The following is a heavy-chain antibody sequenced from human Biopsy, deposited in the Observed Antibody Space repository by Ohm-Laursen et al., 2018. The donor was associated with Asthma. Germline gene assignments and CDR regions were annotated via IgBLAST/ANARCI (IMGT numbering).Heavy chain of an antibody. D-gene: IGHD4-17*01. V-gene: IGHV4-31*03. Sequence: LSLTCTVSGGSINIGDYYWSWIRQHPVKGLEWIGYIYYSGSTYYNPSLKSRVSISLDTSKNRFSLSLTSVTAADTAVYYCARTTYGDDGFDPWGQGTLVTVSS. CDR3: ARTTYGDDGFDP. CDR1: GGSINIGDYY. J-gene: IGHJ5*02. CDR2: IYYSGST.